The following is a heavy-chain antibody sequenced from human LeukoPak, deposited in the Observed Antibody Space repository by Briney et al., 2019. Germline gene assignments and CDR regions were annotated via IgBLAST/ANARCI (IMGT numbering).Heavy chain of an antibody. CDR1: GFTFSSYA. D-gene: IGHD6-13*01. CDR2: ISGSGGST. CDR3: AKDGVYSSSWYPHYYYYYMDV. J-gene: IGHJ6*03. Sequence: GGSLRLSCAASGFTFSSYAMSWVRQAPGKGLEWVSAISGSGGSTYYADSVKGRFTVSRDNSKNTLYLQMNSLRAEDTAVYYCAKDGVYSSSWYPHYYYYYMDVWGKGTTVTVSS. V-gene: IGHV3-23*01.